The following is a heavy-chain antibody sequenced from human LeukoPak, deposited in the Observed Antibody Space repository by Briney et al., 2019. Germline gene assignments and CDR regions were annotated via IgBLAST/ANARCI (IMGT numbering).Heavy chain of an antibody. CDR3: AKAKKYCSGGSCYYFDY. Sequence: GGSLRLSCAASGFTFSSYAMSGVRQAPGKGLEWVSAISGSGGSTYYADSVKGRFTISRDNSKNTLYLQMNSLRAEDTAVYYCAKAKKYCSGGSCYYFDYWGQGTLVTVSS. V-gene: IGHV3-23*01. CDR1: GFTFSSYA. J-gene: IGHJ4*02. CDR2: ISGSGGST. D-gene: IGHD2-15*01.